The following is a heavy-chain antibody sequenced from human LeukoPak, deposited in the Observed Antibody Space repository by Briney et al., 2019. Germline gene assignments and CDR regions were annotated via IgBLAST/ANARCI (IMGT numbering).Heavy chain of an antibody. J-gene: IGHJ5*02. CDR3: AREGSSSWYNWFDP. CDR1: GGSISSYY. D-gene: IGHD6-13*01. V-gene: IGHV4-59*01. Sequence: SETLSLTCTVSGGSISSYYWSWIRQPLGKGLEWIGYIYYSGSTNYNPSLKSRVTISVDTSKNQFSLKLSSVTAADTAVYYCAREGSSSWYNWFDPWGQGTLVTVSS. CDR2: IYYSGST.